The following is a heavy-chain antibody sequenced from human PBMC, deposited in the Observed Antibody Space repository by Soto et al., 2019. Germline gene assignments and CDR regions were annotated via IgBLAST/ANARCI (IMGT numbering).Heavy chain of an antibody. CDR3: VRDRGYPDSFEM. CDR2: INGDGSTI. V-gene: IGHV3-74*03. CDR1: GFNFGPFW. D-gene: IGHD3-22*01. J-gene: IGHJ3*02. Sequence: HPGGSLRLSCAASGFNFGPFWMHWVRQAPGKGLVWVSHINGDGSTIVYADSVKGRFTISRDNAQSTLYLQMSSLRVDDTAVYFCVRDRGYPDSFEMWGPGTMVTVSS.